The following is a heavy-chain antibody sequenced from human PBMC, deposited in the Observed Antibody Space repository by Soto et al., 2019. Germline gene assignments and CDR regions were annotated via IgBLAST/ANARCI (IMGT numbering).Heavy chain of an antibody. J-gene: IGHJ4*02. CDR1: GGSISSSSYY. V-gene: IGHV4-39*01. CDR3: ARFRYYYGSGSYYNGGGFDY. Sequence: SETLSLTCTVSGGSISSSSYYWGWIRQPPGKGLEWIGSIYYSGSTYYNPSLKSRVTISVDTSKNQFSLKLSSVTAADTAVYYCARFRYYYGSGSYYNGGGFDYWGQGTLVTV. CDR2: IYYSGST. D-gene: IGHD3-10*01.